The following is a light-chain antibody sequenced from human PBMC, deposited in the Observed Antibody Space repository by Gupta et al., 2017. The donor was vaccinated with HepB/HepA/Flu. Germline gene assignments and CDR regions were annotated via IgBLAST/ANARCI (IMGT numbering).Light chain of an antibody. CDR3: ATWDGSRGV. CDR1: PSNIGSNY. CDR2: DNN. J-gene: IGLJ3*02. V-gene: IGLV1-47*01. Sequence: QSVLTQPPSASGTPGQKVNISCSGNPSNIGSNYVCWYQQLAGRAPRLLIYDNNQRPSGVPDRFSGAKSGTSASLAIRGLRSEDEADYYGATWDGSRGVFGGGTRVTVL.